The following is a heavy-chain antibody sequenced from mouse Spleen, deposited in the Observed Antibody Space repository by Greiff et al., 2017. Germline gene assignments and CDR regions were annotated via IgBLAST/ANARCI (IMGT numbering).Heavy chain of an antibody. D-gene: IGHD2-4*01. J-gene: IGHJ4*01. CDR3: ARRLDYAMDY. V-gene: IGHV1-82*01. Sequence: SGPELVKPGASVKISCKASGYAFSSSWMNWVKQRPGKGLEWIGRIYPGDGDTNYNGKFKGKATLTADKSSSTAYMQLSSLTSEDSAVYFCARRLDYAMDYWGQGTSVTVSS. CDR2: IYPGDGDT. CDR1: GYAFSSSW.